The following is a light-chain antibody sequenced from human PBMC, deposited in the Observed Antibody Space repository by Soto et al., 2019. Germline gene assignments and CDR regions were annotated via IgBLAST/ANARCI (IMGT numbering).Light chain of an antibody. V-gene: IGLV2-14*03. CDR2: DVS. CDR1: RSDIGGYNY. CDR3: SSYTSSSALV. J-gene: IGLJ2*01. Sequence: QSALTQPASVSGSPGQSITISCTGTRSDIGGYNYVSWYQQHPGKAPKLMIYDVSNRPSGVSNRFSGSKSGNTASLTISGLQAEDEADHYCSSYTSSSALVFGGGTKLTVL.